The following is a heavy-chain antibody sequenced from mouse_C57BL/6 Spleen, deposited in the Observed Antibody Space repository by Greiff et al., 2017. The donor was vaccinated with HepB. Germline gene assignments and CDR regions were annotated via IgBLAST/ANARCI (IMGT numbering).Heavy chain of an antibody. CDR2: IYPGDGDT. J-gene: IGHJ4*01. Sequence: VQLQQSGPELVKPGASVKISCKASGYAFSSSWMNWVKQRPGKGLEWIGRIYPGDGDTNYNGKFKGKATLTADKSSSTAYMQLSSLTSEDSAVYFCASGTVVATVDYWGQGTSVTVSS. D-gene: IGHD1-1*01. CDR3: ASGTVVATVDY. CDR1: GYAFSSSW. V-gene: IGHV1-82*01.